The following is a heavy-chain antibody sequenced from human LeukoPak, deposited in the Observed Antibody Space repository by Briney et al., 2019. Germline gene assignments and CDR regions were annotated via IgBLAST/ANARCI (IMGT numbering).Heavy chain of an antibody. Sequence: GVSLRLSCAASGLTLGNYAMTWVRQAPGKGLEWVSSISSSSSYIYYADSVKGRFTISRDNAKNSLSLQMNSLRAEDTAVYYCARSYGEGAFDIWGQGTMVTVSS. V-gene: IGHV3-21*01. CDR1: GLTLGNYA. CDR2: ISSSSSYI. J-gene: IGHJ3*02. CDR3: ARSYGEGAFDI. D-gene: IGHD3-10*01.